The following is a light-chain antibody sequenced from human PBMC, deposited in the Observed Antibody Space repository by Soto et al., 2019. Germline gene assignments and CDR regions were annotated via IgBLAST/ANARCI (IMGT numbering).Light chain of an antibody. J-gene: IGKJ3*01. CDR2: DAS. Sequence: DIHMTQSPSTLSASVGDSVTITCRASQRVSYWLAWYQQKPGKAPKLLIHDASSLESGVPSRFRGGGSGQEFTLTISGLQPADFAPYYCQHYVFSFGPGTQAEMK. V-gene: IGKV1-5*01. CDR1: QRVSYW. CDR3: QHYVFS.